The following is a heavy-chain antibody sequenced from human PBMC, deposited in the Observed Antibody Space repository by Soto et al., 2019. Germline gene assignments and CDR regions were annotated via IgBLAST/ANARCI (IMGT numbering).Heavy chain of an antibody. CDR3: ATRSTDYYFY. D-gene: IGHD3-9*01. J-gene: IGHJ4*02. V-gene: IGHV3-48*03. Sequence: PRLSCAVSGLTFSSFEMDWVRQAAGKGPEWISYISRGATTTYYADSVRGRFTISRDDAENSVFLQMDSLRVEDTAIYFCATRSTDYYFYWGQGTLVTVSS. CDR2: ISRGATTT. CDR1: GLTFSSFE.